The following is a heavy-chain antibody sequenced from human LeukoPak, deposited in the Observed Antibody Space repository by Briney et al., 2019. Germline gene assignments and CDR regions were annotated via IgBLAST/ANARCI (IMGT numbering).Heavy chain of an antibody. CDR3: ARVPDCSGGSCYGRDYFDY. V-gene: IGHV1-2*02. CDR1: GHTFTGYY. J-gene: IGHJ4*02. D-gene: IGHD2-15*01. Sequence: GASVKVSCKASGHTFTGYYMHWVRQAPGQGLEWMGWINPNSGGTNYAQKFQGRVTMTRDTSISTAYMELSRLRSDDTAVYYCARVPDCSGGSCYGRDYFDYWGQGTLVTVSS. CDR2: INPNSGGT.